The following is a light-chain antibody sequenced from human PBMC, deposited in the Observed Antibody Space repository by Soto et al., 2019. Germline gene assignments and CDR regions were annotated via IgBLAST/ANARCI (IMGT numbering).Light chain of an antibody. J-gene: IGLJ1*01. Sequence: QSVLTQPPAVSGAPGQRVTISCTGSSSNIGAGYDLHWYQQLPGTAPKLLIYSNTNRPSGVPDRFSGSKSGTSASLAITVLQAEDEADYYCQSYDSSLSGYVFGTGTKVTVL. V-gene: IGLV1-40*01. CDR2: SNT. CDR1: SSNIGAGYD. CDR3: QSYDSSLSGYV.